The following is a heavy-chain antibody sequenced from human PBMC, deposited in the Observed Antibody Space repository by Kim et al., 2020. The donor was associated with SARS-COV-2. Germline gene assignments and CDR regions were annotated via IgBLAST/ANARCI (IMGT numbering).Heavy chain of an antibody. CDR2: IYYSGST. J-gene: IGHJ6*02. Sequence: SETLSLTCTVSGGSINSGSDYWVWIRQPPGKGLEWIGSIYYSGSTYFNPSLKSRVTISVDTSKNQFSLNLSSKTAADTAVYYSARHKVKQTYSSSWYLKDYYCDIDVWGQGTTVTVSS. V-gene: IGHV4-39*01. CDR3: ARHKVKQTYSSSWYLKDYYCDIDV. D-gene: IGHD6-13*01. CDR1: GGSINSGSDY.